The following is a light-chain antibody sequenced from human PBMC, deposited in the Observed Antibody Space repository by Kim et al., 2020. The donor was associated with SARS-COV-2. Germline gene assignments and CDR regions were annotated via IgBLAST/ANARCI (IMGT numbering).Light chain of an antibody. J-gene: IGLJ1*01. CDR3: QVWISPSDWV. CDR2: YDN. V-gene: IGLV3-21*04. CDR1: SIGDKS. Sequence: YELTQPPSLSVAPGKTATITCGGNSIGDKSVHWYQRKPGQAPVLVIYYDNDRPSGIPERFSGSNSGNTATLTISGVEAGDEADYYCQVWISPSDWVFGTGTKVTVL.